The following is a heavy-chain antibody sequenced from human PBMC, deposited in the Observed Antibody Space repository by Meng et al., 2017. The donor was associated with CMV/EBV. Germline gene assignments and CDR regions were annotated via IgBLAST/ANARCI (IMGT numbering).Heavy chain of an antibody. D-gene: IGHD3-22*01. CDR1: GGSVSSGSYY. Sequence: GSLRLSCTVSGGSVSSGSYYWSWIRQPPGKGLEWIGYIYYSGSTNYNPSLKSRVTISVDTSKNQFSLKLSSVTAADTAVYYCARGLRNYYDSSGPAYYFDYWGQGTLVTVSS. J-gene: IGHJ4*02. CDR2: IYYSGST. CDR3: ARGLRNYYDSSGPAYYFDY. V-gene: IGHV4-61*01.